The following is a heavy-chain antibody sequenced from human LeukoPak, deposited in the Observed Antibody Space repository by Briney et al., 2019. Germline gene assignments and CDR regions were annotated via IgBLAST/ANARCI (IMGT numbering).Heavy chain of an antibody. Sequence: GGSLRLSCAASGFTFSTYAMHWVRQAPGKGLEWVALISFDGSNKYYADSVKGRFTISRDNSKNTLYLQMNSLRAEDTAVYYCAKEGGYFLIAAAGNWFDPWGQGTLVTVSS. CDR1: GFTFSTYA. V-gene: IGHV3-30*04. CDR2: ISFDGSNK. D-gene: IGHD6-13*01. J-gene: IGHJ5*02. CDR3: AKEGGYFLIAAAGNWFDP.